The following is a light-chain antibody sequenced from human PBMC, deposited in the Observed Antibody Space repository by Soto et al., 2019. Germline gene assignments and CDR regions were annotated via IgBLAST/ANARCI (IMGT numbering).Light chain of an antibody. Sequence: QSVLTQPAPVSGSPGQSITISCTGSSSDVGGYNSVSWYQQHPGKVPKLVIYDVINRPSGISNRFSGSKSGNTASLTISGLQAEDEAHYYCSSYTSISASVIFGGGTQLTVL. CDR2: DVI. CDR1: SSDVGGYNS. J-gene: IGLJ2*01. V-gene: IGLV2-14*03. CDR3: SSYTSISASVI.